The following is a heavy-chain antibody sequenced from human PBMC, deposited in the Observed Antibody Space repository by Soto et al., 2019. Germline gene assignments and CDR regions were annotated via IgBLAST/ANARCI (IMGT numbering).Heavy chain of an antibody. J-gene: IGHJ4*02. Sequence: EKVFCSAPVSPLTGYDINWVRQATGQGLEWMGWMNPNSGNTGYAQKFQGRVTMTSNTSISTAYMGLSSLRSEDTAVYYWARGGITMVRGLRAWGQGTVVTLSS. V-gene: IGHV1-8*01. CDR1: VSPLTGYD. CDR2: MNPNSGNT. CDR3: ARGGITMVRGLRA. D-gene: IGHD3-10*01.